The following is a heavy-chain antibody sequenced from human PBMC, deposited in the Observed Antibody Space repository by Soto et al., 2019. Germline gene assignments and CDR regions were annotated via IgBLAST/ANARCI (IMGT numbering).Heavy chain of an antibody. Sequence: ASVKVSCKSCGDTFSSYAMDWVRQAPGQRLEWMGWINAGNGNTKYSQKFQGRVTITRDTSASTAYMELSSLRSEDTAVYYCARGLNGYLHYFDYWGQGTPLTVSS. V-gene: IGHV1-3*01. D-gene: IGHD5-18*01. CDR2: INAGNGNT. CDR3: ARGLNGYLHYFDY. J-gene: IGHJ4*02. CDR1: GDTFSSYA.